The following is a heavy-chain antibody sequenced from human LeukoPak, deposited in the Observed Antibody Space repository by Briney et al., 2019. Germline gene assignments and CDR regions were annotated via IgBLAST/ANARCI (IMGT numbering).Heavy chain of an antibody. D-gene: IGHD5-18*01. CDR2: FEPEDGGR. V-gene: IGHV1-24*01. CDR3: TAGRRYSLFDY. Sequence: GASVKVSCNVSGYTLTELSLHWVRQAPGKGLEWMGGFEPEDGGRLYAQNFQGRVTTTEDTSTDTVYMELSSLSSEDTAVYYCTAGRRYSLFDYWGQGTLVIVSS. J-gene: IGHJ4*02. CDR1: GYTLTELS.